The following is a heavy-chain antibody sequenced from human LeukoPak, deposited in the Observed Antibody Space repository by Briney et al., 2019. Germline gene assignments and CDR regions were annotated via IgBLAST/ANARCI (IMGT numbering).Heavy chain of an antibody. J-gene: IGHJ4*02. CDR2: INPSGGST. D-gene: IGHD6-19*01. Sequence: ASVKVSCKASGYTFTSYYMHWVRQAPGQGLEWMGIINPSGGSTSYAQKFQGRVTITADESASTAYMELSSLRSEDTAVYYCAILVAGTFDYWGQGTLVTVSS. CDR3: AILVAGTFDY. V-gene: IGHV1-46*01. CDR1: GYTFTSYY.